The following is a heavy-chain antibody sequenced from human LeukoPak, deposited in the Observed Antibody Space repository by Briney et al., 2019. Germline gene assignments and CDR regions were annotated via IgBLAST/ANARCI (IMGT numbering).Heavy chain of an antibody. CDR2: ISAYNGNT. CDR1: GYTFTSYG. CDR3: ARIRGYCSSTSCYGEYYFDY. V-gene: IGHV1-18*01. J-gene: IGHJ4*02. D-gene: IGHD2-2*01. Sequence: GASVKVSCKASGYTFTSYGISWVRQAPGQGLEWMGWISAYNGNTNYAQKLQGRVTMTTDTSTSTAYMELRSLRSDDTAVYYCARIRGYCSSTSCYGEYYFDYWGQGTLVTVSS.